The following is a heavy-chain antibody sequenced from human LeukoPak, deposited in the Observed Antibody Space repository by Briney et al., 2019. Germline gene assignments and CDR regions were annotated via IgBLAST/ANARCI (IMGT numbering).Heavy chain of an antibody. CDR1: GYTFTSYG. CDR2: ISAYNGNT. J-gene: IGHJ5*02. CDR3: ARDLGYCTNGVCYRNWFDP. D-gene: IGHD2-8*01. Sequence: ASVNVSCKASGYTFTSYGISWVRQAPGQGLEWMGWISAYNGNTSYAQKLQGRVTITTDKSTSTAYMKLRSLRSDDTAVYYCARDLGYCTNGVCYRNWFDPWGQGTLVTVSS. V-gene: IGHV1-18*01.